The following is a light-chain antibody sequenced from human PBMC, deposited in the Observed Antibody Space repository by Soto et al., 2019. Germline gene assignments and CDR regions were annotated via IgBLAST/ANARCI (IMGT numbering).Light chain of an antibody. CDR3: QKYNSAPLT. J-gene: IGKJ4*01. CDR2: AAS. Sequence: DIQMTQSPSSLSASLGDRVTLTCRASQGIGIYLAWFQQRPGKVPKLLIYAASNLQSGVPSRFSGSGSGTEFTLTISSLQPEDVATYYCQKYNSAPLTFGGGTRVEIK. V-gene: IGKV1-27*01. CDR1: QGIGIY.